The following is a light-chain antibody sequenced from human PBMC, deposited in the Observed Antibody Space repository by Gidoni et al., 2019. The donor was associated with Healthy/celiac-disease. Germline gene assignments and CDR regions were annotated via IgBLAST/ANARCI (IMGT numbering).Light chain of an antibody. CDR2: DAS. V-gene: IGKV3-11*01. J-gene: IGKJ4*01. CDR1: QSVSSY. CDR3: QQRSNWPRT. Sequence: EIVLTQSPATLSLSPGERATLSCRASQSVSSYLAWYQQKPGQAPRLLIYDASNRATGSPARCSGSGAGTEFTLTISSREPEDDAVDYCQQRSNWPRTFGGGTKVEIK.